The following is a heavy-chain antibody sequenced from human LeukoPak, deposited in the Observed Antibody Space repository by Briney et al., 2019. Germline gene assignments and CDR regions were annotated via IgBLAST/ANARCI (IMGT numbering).Heavy chain of an antibody. D-gene: IGHD4-17*01. CDR3: ATLPAAVTYGAVDY. J-gene: IGHJ4*02. V-gene: IGHV3-74*01. CDR1: GFTFSSYW. CDR2: INSDGIIT. Sequence: GGSLRLSCAASGFTFSSYWMHWVRQAQGKGLVWVSRINSDGIITSYADSVKGRFTISRDNAKNTLYLQMNSLRAEDTAVYYCATLPAAVTYGAVDYWGQGTLVTVSS.